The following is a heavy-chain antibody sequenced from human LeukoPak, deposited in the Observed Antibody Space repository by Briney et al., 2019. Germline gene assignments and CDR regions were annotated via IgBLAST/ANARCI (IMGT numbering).Heavy chain of an antibody. D-gene: IGHD6-19*01. CDR2: IYYSGST. CDR3: ARDRSSGSNWFDP. Sequence: SETLSLTCTVSGGSISPYYWSWIRQPPGKGLEWIGYIYYSGSTNYNPSLKSRVTISVDTSKNQFSLKLSSVTAADTAVYYCARDRSSGSNWFDPWGQGTLVTVSS. CDR1: GGSISPYY. V-gene: IGHV4-59*01. J-gene: IGHJ5*02.